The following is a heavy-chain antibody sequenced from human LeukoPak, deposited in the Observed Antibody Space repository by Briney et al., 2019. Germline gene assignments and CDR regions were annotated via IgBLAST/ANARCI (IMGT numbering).Heavy chain of an antibody. CDR1: GGSISSYY. CDR3: ARGIGSLDP. J-gene: IGHJ5*02. D-gene: IGHD2-2*03. CDR2: IYYSGST. Sequence: SETLSLTCTVSGGSISSYYWSWIRQPPGKGLEWIGYIYYSGSTNYNPSLKSRVTISVDMPKNQFSLKLSSVTASDTAVYYCARGIGSLDPWGQGTLVTVSS. V-gene: IGHV4-59*01.